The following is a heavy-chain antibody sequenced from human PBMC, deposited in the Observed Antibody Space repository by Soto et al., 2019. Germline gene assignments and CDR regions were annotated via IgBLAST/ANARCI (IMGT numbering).Heavy chain of an antibody. CDR3: ARGKERIAAAGGWFDP. Sequence: QVQLVQSGAEVKKPGSSVKVSCKASGGTFSSYAISWVRQAPGQGLEWMGGIIPIFGTANYAQKFQGRVTITADESTSTAYMELSSMRSEDTAVYYCARGKERIAAAGGWFDPWGQGTLVTVSS. J-gene: IGHJ5*02. D-gene: IGHD6-13*01. CDR1: GGTFSSYA. V-gene: IGHV1-69*12. CDR2: IIPIFGTA.